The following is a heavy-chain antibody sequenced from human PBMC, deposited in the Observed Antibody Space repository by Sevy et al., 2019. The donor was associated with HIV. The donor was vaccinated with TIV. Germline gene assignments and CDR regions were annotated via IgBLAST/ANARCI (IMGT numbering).Heavy chain of an antibody. CDR2: ISSSSSYI. CDR1: GFTFSSYS. Sequence: GGSLRLSCAASGFTFSSYSMNWVRQAPGKGLEWVSSISSSSSYIYYADSVKGRFTISRDNDKNSLYLQMNSLRAEDTAVYYCTRGVRDFWSGYPDYWGQGTLVTVSS. J-gene: IGHJ4*02. V-gene: IGHV3-21*01. D-gene: IGHD3-3*01. CDR3: TRGVRDFWSGYPDY.